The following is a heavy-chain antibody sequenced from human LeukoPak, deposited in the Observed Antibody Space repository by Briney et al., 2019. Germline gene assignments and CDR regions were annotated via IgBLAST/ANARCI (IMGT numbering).Heavy chain of an antibody. CDR2: ISGSGGST. CDR1: GFTFSSYA. D-gene: IGHD3-9*01. Sequence: SGGSLRLSCAASGFTFSSYAMSWVRQAPGKGLELVSAISGSGGSTYYADSVKGRFTISRDNSKNTLYLQMNSLRAEDTAVYYCAKVPDYDILTGSFDYWGQGTLVTVSS. J-gene: IGHJ4*02. V-gene: IGHV3-23*01. CDR3: AKVPDYDILTGSFDY.